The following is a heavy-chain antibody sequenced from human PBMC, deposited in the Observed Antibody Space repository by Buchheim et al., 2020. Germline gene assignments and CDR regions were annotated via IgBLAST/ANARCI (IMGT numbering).Heavy chain of an antibody. CDR2: IYYSGST. CDR1: GGSISSSSYY. D-gene: IGHD3-3*01. CDR3: ARHVGDFWSGSYYYYYYYMDV. J-gene: IGHJ6*03. Sequence: QLQLQESGPGLVKPSETLSLTCTVSGGSISSSSYYWGWIRQPPGKGLEWIGSIYYSGSTYYNPSLKSRVTISVDTSKNQFSLKLSSVTAADTAVYYCARHVGDFWSGSYYYYYYYMDVWGKGTT. V-gene: IGHV4-39*01.